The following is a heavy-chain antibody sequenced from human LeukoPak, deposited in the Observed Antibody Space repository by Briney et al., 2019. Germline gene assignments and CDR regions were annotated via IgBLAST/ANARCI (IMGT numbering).Heavy chain of an antibody. D-gene: IGHD3-10*01. V-gene: IGHV3-53*04. J-gene: IGHJ4*02. CDR3: ATGVQKNYDSGSREYYFDY. CDR2: IYSGGST. CDR1: GFTVSSNY. Sequence: PGGSLRLSCAASGFTVSSNYMSWVRQAPGKGLEWVSVIYSGGSTYYADSVKGRFTISRHNSKNTLYLQMNSLRAEDTAVYYCATGVQKNYDSGSREYYFDYWGQGTLVTVSS.